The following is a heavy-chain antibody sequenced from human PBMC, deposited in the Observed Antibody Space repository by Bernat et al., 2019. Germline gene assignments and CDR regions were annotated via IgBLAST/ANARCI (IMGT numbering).Heavy chain of an antibody. J-gene: IGHJ6*02. Sequence: QVQLVESGGGVVQPGRSLRLSCAASGFTFSSYAMHWVRQAPGKGLEWVAVISYDGSNKYYADSVKGRFTISRDNSKNTLYLQMNSLGAEDTAVYYCARESDGMDVWGQGTTVTVSS. V-gene: IGHV3-30-3*01. CDR3: ARESDGMDV. CDR2: ISYDGSNK. CDR1: GFTFSSYA.